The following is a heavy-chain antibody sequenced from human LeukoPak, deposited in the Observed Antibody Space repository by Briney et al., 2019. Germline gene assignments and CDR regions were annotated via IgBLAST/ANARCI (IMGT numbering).Heavy chain of an antibody. Sequence: GGSLRLSCAASGFTFSTYWMHWVRQAPGKGLVWVSLINSDGTSTSYADSVKGRFTISRDNAKNTLYLQMNSLRAEDTALYYCAKGGFGELSGYYYGMYVWGQGTTVTVSS. CDR3: AKGGFGELSGYYYGMYV. CDR1: GFTFSTYW. J-gene: IGHJ6*02. CDR2: INSDGTST. D-gene: IGHD3-10*01. V-gene: IGHV3-74*01.